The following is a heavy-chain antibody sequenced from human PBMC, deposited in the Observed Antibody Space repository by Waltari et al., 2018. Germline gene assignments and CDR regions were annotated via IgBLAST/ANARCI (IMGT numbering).Heavy chain of an antibody. CDR3: ARARADITIFGVVTRGDFDY. V-gene: IGHV6-1*01. CDR2: TYYRSKWYN. CDR1: GASVSSNRAA. Sequence: QVQLQQSGPGLVKPSQTLSLTCAISGASVSSNRAAWNWIRQSPTRGLEWLGRTYYRSKWYNDYAVSVKSRITIHPDTSKNQFSRQLNSVTPEDTAVYYCARARADITIFGVVTRGDFDYWGQGTLVTVSS. D-gene: IGHD3-3*01. J-gene: IGHJ4*02.